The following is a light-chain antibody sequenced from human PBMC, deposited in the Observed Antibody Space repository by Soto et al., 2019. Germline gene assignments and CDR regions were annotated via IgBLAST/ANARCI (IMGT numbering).Light chain of an antibody. J-gene: IGKJ1*01. CDR1: QGISSS. CDR2: AAS. V-gene: IGKV1-9*01. CDR3: QHYNSYSEA. Sequence: DIQLTQSPSFLSASVGDRVTITCRASQGISSSLAWYQQKPGEAPKLLIYAASTLQSGVPSRFSGSGYGTEFTLTISSLQPDDFATYYCQHYNSYSEAFGQGTKV.